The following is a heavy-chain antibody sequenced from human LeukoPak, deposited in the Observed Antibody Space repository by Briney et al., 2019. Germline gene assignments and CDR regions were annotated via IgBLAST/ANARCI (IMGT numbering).Heavy chain of an antibody. J-gene: IGHJ4*02. CDR2: TKQDGSEK. V-gene: IGHV3-7*03. CDR3: ARIAVAGNEAFDY. CDR1: GFTFSNYW. Sequence: GGSLRLSCAASGFTFSNYWMSRVRQAPGKGLEWVANTKQDGSEKYYVDSVKGRFTISRDNAKNSVYVQMNSLRAEDTAVYYCARIAVAGNEAFDYWGQGTLVTVSS. D-gene: IGHD6-19*01.